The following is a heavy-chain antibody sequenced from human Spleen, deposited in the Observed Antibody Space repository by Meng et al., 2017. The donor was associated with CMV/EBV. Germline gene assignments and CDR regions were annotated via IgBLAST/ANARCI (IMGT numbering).Heavy chain of an antibody. CDR3: ARDSVVWGYYYYGMDV. Sequence: SETLSLTCIVSGGSISSYYWSWIRQPPGKGLEWIGYIYYSGSTNYNPSLKSRVTISVDTSKNQFSLKLSSVTAADTAVYYCARDSVVWGYYYYGMDVWGQGTTVTVSS. D-gene: IGHD2-2*01. J-gene: IGHJ6*02. CDR1: GGSISSYY. V-gene: IGHV4-59*01. CDR2: IYYSGST.